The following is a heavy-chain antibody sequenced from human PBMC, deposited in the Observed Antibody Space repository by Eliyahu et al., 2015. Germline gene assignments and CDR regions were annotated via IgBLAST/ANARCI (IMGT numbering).Heavy chain of an antibody. V-gene: IGHV4-39*01. J-gene: IGHJ4*02. CDR2: IYYRXST. Sequence: QLQLQESGPGLVKPSETLSLXCTVXGCSIXSXSYYWGWIRQPPGXGLEWIGTIYYRXSTYYNPSLKSRVTISVDTSKNQFSLKLSSVTAADTAVYYCARHLGVGATLYYFDYWGQGILVTVSS. CDR1: GCSIXSXSYY. CDR3: ARHLGVGATLYYFDY. D-gene: IGHD1-26*01.